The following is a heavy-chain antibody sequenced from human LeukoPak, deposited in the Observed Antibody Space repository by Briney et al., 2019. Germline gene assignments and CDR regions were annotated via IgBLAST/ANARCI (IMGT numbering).Heavy chain of an antibody. CDR2: ITDSGSGT. CDR1: GVTFSSHG. D-gene: IGHD1-26*01. Sequence: GGSLRLSCAASGVTFSSHGMSWVRQAPGKGMEWVSSITDSGSGTCYVDSVKGRFTMSRDNSKNTLYLKMNSLRAEDTAVYYCAKNLLGSESFSWYFDLWGRGTLVTVSS. V-gene: IGHV3-23*01. CDR3: AKNLLGSESFSWYFDL. J-gene: IGHJ2*01.